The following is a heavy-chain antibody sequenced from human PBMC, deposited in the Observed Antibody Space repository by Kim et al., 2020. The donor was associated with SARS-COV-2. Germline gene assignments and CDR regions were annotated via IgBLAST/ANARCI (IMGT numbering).Heavy chain of an antibody. CDR3: AKLGNYYYDSSGYYYFY. D-gene: IGHD3-22*01. CDR2: INHSGST. J-gene: IGHJ4*02. V-gene: IGHV4-34*01. CDR1: GGSFSGYY. Sequence: SETLSLTCAVYGGSFSGYYWSWIRQPPGKGLEWIGEINHSGSTNYNPSLKSRVTISVDTSKNQFSLKLSSVTAADTAVYYCAKLGNYYYDSSGYYYFYWGQGTLVTVSS.